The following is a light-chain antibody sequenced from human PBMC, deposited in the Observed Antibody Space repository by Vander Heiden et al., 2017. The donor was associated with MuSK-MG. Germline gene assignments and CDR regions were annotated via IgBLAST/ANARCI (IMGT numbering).Light chain of an antibody. CDR3: QQDNSPYT. Sequence: DIQMTQSPSTLSASVGDRVTITCRASQSISSWLAWYQQKPGRAPKLLIYRASNLESGVPSRFSASGSGTEFTLTISSLQPDDFATYYCQQDNSPYTFGQGTKLEIK. CDR1: QSISSW. J-gene: IGKJ2*01. CDR2: RAS. V-gene: IGKV1-5*03.